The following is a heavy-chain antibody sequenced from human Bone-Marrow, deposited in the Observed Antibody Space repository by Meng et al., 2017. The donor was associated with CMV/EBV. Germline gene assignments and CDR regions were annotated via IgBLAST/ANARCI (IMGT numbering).Heavy chain of an antibody. J-gene: IGHJ4*02. Sequence: DGLSGGPGSGVVWPGGPRRLSCAAHGLTCDDYAMHWVRQAPGKGLEWVSLIRWDGGSTYYADSVTGRFTISRDNSKNSLYLQMNSLRAEDTALYYCAKPSAPYSGFSYYFDYWGQGTLVTVSS. CDR3: AKPSAPYSGFSYYFDY. V-gene: IGHV3-43D*03. CDR2: IRWDGGST. CDR1: GLTCDDYA. D-gene: IGHD5-12*01.